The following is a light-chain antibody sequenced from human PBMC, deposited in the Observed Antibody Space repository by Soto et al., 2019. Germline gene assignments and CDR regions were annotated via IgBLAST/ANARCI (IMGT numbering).Light chain of an antibody. J-gene: IGLJ1*01. CDR3: CSYAGSRTCPYV. CDR2: EVS. Sequence: QSVLTQPASVSGSPGQSITISCTGTSSDVGSYNLVSWYQQHPGKAPKLMIYEVSKRPSGVSNRFSGSKSGNTASLTISGLQAEDEADYYCCSYAGSRTCPYVFGTGTKVTVL. CDR1: SSDVGSYNL. V-gene: IGLV2-23*02.